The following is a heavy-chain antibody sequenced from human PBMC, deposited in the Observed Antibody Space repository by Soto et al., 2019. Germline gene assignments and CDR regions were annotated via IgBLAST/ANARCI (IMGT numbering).Heavy chain of an antibody. D-gene: IGHD3-10*01. CDR3: TRALILGRGSGSYYNPFDY. J-gene: IGHJ4*02. CDR1: GFIFGDYA. CDR2: IRSKAYGGTT. V-gene: IGHV3-49*04. Sequence: GGSLRLSCTASGFIFGDYAMSWVRQAPGKGPEWVGFIRSKAYGGTTEYAASVKGRFSISRDDSKSIAYLQMNSLKTEDTAVYYCTRALILGRGSGSYYNPFDYWGQGTLVTV.